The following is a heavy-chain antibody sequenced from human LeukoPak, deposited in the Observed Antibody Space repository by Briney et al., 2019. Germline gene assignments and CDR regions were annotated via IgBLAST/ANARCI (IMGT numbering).Heavy chain of an antibody. V-gene: IGHV3-30-3*01. J-gene: IGHJ5*02. CDR2: ISYDGSNK. CDR1: GFTFSDYA. Sequence: SGRSLRLSCAASGFTFSDYAMHWVRQAPGKGLEWVAVISYDGSNKYYADSVKGRFTISRDNSKNTLYLQMNSLRPEDTAVYYCARGYCTSTSCSPPSPWGQGTLVTVSS. D-gene: IGHD2-2*01. CDR3: ARGYCTSTSCSPPSP.